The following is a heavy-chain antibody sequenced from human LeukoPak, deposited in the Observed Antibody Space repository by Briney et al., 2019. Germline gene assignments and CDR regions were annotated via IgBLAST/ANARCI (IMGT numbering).Heavy chain of an antibody. Sequence: GGTLRLSCAASGLTFINFGMTWVRQAPGKGLEWVSAISGSGVITFYADSVKGRFTISRDNSKNTLYLQMNSLRAEDTALYYSAKSRLSGINDAFDIWGQGTMVTVSS. CDR3: AKSRLSGINDAFDI. J-gene: IGHJ3*02. D-gene: IGHD3-3*01. CDR2: ISGSGVIT. CDR1: GLTFINFG. V-gene: IGHV3-23*01.